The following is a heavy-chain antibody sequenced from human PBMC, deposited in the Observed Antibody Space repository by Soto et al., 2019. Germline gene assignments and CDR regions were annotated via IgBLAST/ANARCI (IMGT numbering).Heavy chain of an antibody. CDR2: ISGSSGSST. V-gene: IGHV3-23*01. CDR1: GFTFSDYP. Sequence: GGSLRLSCAASGFTFSDYPLNWVREAPGQGLELVSFISGSSGSSTYYADSVKGRVTVSRDNSKNTLYLQMNSLRAEDTAVYYCAKHVVWGGYYYTGLDVWGQGTTVTVSS. CDR3: AKHVVWGGYYYTGLDV. D-gene: IGHD2-15*01. J-gene: IGHJ6*02.